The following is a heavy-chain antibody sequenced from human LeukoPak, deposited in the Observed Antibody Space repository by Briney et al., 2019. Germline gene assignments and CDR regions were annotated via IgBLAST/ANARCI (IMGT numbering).Heavy chain of an antibody. Sequence: GGSLRLSCAASGFTFSSYWMHWVRQAPGKGLVWVSRIKSDGSTNYADSVKGRVTISRDNAKNNVSLQMNSLRAEDTGVYYCARAPSEIGGYYPEYFRHWGQGTLVTVSS. J-gene: IGHJ1*01. D-gene: IGHD3-22*01. V-gene: IGHV3-74*01. CDR3: ARAPSEIGGYYPEYFRH. CDR2: IKSDGST. CDR1: GFTFSSYW.